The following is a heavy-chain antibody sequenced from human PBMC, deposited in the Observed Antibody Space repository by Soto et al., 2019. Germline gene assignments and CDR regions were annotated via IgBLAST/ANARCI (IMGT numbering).Heavy chain of an antibody. CDR1: GFTFSSYA. Sequence: GGSLRLSCAASGFTFSSYAMSWVRQAPGKGLEWVSAISGSGGSTYYADSVKGRFTISRDNSKNTLYLQMNSLRAEDTAVYYSAKDSSYSSSVYWGQGTLVTVSS. D-gene: IGHD6-6*01. CDR2: ISGSGGST. CDR3: AKDSSYSSSVY. V-gene: IGHV3-23*01. J-gene: IGHJ4*02.